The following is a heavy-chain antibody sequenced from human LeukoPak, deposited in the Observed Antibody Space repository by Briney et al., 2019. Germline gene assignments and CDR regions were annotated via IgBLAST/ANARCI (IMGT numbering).Heavy chain of an antibody. J-gene: IGHJ5*02. CDR1: GGSFSGYY. D-gene: IGHD3-10*01. V-gene: IGHV4-34*01. CDR2: INHSGST. Sequence: SETLSLTCAVYGGSFSGYYWSWIRQPPGKGLEWIGEINHSGSTNYNPSLKSRVTISVDTSKNQFSLKLSSVTAADTAVYYCARGGAYGSWNHGNWFDPWGQGTLVTVSS. CDR3: ARGGAYGSWNHGNWFDP.